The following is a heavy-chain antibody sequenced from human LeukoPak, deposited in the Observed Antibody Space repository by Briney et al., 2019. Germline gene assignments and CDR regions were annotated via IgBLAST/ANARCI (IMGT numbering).Heavy chain of an antibody. D-gene: IGHD3-3*01. V-gene: IGHV4-39*01. Sequence: TSETLSLTCTVSGGSISSSSYYWGWIRQPPGKGLEWIGSIYYSGSTYDNPALKRRVTISVATYKNQFSLKLSSVTAEDTAVYYCARDYYDFWSGYYLVFDYWGQGTLVTVSS. J-gene: IGHJ4*02. CDR2: IYYSGST. CDR1: GGSISSSSYY. CDR3: ARDYYDFWSGYYLVFDY.